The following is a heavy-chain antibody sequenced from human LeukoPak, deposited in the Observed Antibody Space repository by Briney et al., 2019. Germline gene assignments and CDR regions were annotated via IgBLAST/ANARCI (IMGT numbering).Heavy chain of an antibody. J-gene: IGHJ6*04. Sequence: PGGSLRLSCAASGFTVSGNYMSSVRQARGKGLGWDPVMYRGGSTYYADPGKGRFTISRANAKNSLYRQMNGLIAEDTAVYYCSELGITMFGGVWGKGTTVTISS. CDR1: GFTVSGNY. CDR3: SELGITMFGGV. V-gene: IGHV3-53*01. CDR2: MYRGGST. D-gene: IGHD3-10*02.